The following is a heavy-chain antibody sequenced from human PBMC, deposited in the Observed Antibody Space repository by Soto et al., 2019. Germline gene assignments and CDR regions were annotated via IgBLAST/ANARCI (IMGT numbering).Heavy chain of an antibody. J-gene: IGHJ4*02. V-gene: IGHV1-8*01. D-gene: IGHD3-3*01. CDR2: MNPNSGNT. CDR1: GYTFTSYD. Sequence: ASVKVSCKASGYTFTSYDINWVRQATGQGLEWMGWMNPNSGNTGYAQKFQGRVTMTRNTSISTAYMELSSLRSEDTAVYYCARGPLRFLEWFTPHDYYFEYWGQGTLVTVSS. CDR3: ARGPLRFLEWFTPHDYYFEY.